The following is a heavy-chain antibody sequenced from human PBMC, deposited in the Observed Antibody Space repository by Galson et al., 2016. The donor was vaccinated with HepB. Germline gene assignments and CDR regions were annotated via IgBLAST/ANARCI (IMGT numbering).Heavy chain of an antibody. J-gene: IGHJ4*02. V-gene: IGHV3-53*01. CDR2: VYTGGST. CDR1: GFTVSSFY. CDR3: ATASAVDYGDYLRV. D-gene: IGHD4-17*01. Sequence: SLRLSCAASGFTVSSFYMTWVRQAPGKGLEWVSVVYTGGSTFYADSVKGRFTISRDNSNNTLYLQMNSLRAEDTAVYYCATASAVDYGDYLRVWGQGTLVTGSS.